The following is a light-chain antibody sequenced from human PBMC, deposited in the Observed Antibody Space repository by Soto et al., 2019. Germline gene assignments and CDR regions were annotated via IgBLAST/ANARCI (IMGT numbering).Light chain of an antibody. V-gene: IGKV3-15*01. CDR2: GAS. CDR3: QPYNNWPLT. J-gene: IGKJ4*01. CDR1: QSVSDN. Sequence: EIVMTQSPVTLSVSPGERSTLSCGASQSVSDNLAWYQQKPGQAPTLLIYGASTRATGLPARFSGSGSGTEFTLTISSLQSEDFAVYYCQPYNNWPLTFGGGTKVDIK.